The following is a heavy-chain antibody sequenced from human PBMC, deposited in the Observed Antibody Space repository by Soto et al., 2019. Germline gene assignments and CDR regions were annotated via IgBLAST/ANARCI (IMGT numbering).Heavy chain of an antibody. CDR2: INPSGGST. D-gene: IGHD2-15*01. J-gene: IGHJ5*02. V-gene: IGHV1-46*01. CDR1: GYTFTSYY. Sequence: GSSLKVSCKASGYTFTSYYMHSVRQTPGQGLEWMGIINPSGGSTSYAQKFQGRVTMTRDTSTSTAYMELSSLRSEDTAVYYCARDACSGGSCYSDNWFDPWGQGTLVTVSS. CDR3: ARDACSGGSCYSDNWFDP.